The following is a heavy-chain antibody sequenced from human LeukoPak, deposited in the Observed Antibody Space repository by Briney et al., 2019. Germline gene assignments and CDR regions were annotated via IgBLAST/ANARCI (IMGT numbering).Heavy chain of an antibody. CDR1: GFTFNDYA. J-gene: IGHJ4*02. V-gene: IGHV3-9*01. CDR3: AKGTIKGTPKYYFYN. D-gene: IGHD5-24*01. Sequence: GRSLRLSCAASGFTFNDYAMHWVRQAPGKGLEWVSGISWDSGSIDYADSMEGRFTISRHNAKNSLYLQMNSLRAEDTALYYCAKGTIKGTPKYYFYNWGQGTLVTVSA. CDR2: ISWDSGSI.